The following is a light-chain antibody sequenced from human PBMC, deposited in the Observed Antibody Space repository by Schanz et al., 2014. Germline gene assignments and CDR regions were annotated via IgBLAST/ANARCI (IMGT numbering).Light chain of an antibody. CDR3: SSYTSSSTLG. CDR2: EVT. V-gene: IGLV2-8*01. J-gene: IGLJ3*02. Sequence: QSALTQPPSASGSPGQSVTISCTGTSSDIGNYNYVSWYQQHPGQAPKLVIYEVTKRPSGVPDRFSGSKSGNTASLTVSGLQAEDEADYYCSSYTSSSTLGFGGGTKLTVL. CDR1: SSDIGNYNY.